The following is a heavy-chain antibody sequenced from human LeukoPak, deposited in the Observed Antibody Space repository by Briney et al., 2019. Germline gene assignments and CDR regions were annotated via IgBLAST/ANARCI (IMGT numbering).Heavy chain of an antibody. CDR3: ASTPFSSWSDHYYFDF. D-gene: IGHD6-6*01. CDR1: GYSMKSGYY. CDR2: MFHSGST. J-gene: IGHJ4*02. V-gene: IGHV4-38-2*02. Sequence: SETLSLTCTVSGYSMKSGYYWGWIRQSPGKGLEWMGSMFHSGSTYDNASLKSRVTISLDMSKNQFYLTVRSVTAADTAVYFCASTPFSSWSDHYYFDFWGQGTLVTVSS.